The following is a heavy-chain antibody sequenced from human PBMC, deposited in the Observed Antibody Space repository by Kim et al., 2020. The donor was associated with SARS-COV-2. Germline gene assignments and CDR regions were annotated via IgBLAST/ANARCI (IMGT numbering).Heavy chain of an antibody. Sequence: GGSLRLSCAASGLSFSDSYMTWVRQAPGKGLEWLSFISTRGESIFYADSVEGRFTISRDNAKNSLYLQMNYLRDEDTAVYYCARSGNGYNAFGIWGQGVLVTVSS. CDR2: ISTRGESI. CDR1: GLSFSDSY. J-gene: IGHJ4*02. CDR3: ARSGNGYNAFGI. V-gene: IGHV3-11*01. D-gene: IGHD5-12*01.